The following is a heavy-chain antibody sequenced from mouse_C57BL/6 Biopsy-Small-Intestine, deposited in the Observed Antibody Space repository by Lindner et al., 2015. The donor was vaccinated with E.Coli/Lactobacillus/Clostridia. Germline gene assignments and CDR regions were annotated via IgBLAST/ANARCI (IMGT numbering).Heavy chain of an antibody. CDR1: GYDFTSYE. CDR3: ATRDTLTAAGSYYYGMDV. CDR2: MHPNSGNR. Sequence: SVKVSCKASGYDFTSYEINWVRQATGQGLEWMGWMHPNSGNRGFAQQFQGRVSLTRDIAIGTAYMELSSLRSDDTGVYYCATRDTLTAAGSYYYGMDVWGQGTTVTVSS. V-gene: IGHV1S14*01. D-gene: IGHD3-3*01. J-gene: IGHJ4*01.